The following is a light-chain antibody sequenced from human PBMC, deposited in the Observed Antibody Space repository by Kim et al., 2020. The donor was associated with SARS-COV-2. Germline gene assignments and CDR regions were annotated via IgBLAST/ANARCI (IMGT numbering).Light chain of an antibody. CDR3: EQYGSSRT. CDR1: QSVSNSF. CDR2: RAS. J-gene: IGKJ1*01. Sequence: EIVLKQSPDTLSLSPGERATLSCRASQSVSNSFLAWYQQKPGQAPRLLIYRASSRATGIPDRFSGSGSGTDFTLTISRLEPEDFAVYYCEQYGSSRTFGQGTKVDIK. V-gene: IGKV3-20*01.